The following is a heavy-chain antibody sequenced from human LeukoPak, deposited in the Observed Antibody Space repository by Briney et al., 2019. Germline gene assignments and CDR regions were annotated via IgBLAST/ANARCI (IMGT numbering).Heavy chain of an antibody. CDR2: IHHNGNT. V-gene: IGHV4-30-2*01. D-gene: IGHD4-17*01. CDR3: ARDDGDYAYYFDS. CDR1: TSSITSGGYS. J-gene: IGHJ4*02. Sequence: PSETLSLTCTVSTSSITSGGYSWNWIRQAPGKGLEWIGYIHHNGNTYSNPSLKSRVTMSLDTSKNQFSLKLSSVTAADTAIYYCARDDGDYAYYFDSWGQGALVTVSS.